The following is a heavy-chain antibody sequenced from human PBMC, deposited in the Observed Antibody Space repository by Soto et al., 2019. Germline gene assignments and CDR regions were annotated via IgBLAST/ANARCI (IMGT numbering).Heavy chain of an antibody. CDR1: GGSIIYYC. J-gene: IGHJ4*02. CDR2: IYYSGST. V-gene: IGHV4-31*03. D-gene: IGHD6-13*01. CDR3: ARAYSSWYWDY. Sequence: PSETLSLTGTFSGGSIIYYCWIWIRQHPGKGLEWIGYIYYSGSTYYNPSLKSRVTISPDTSKNQFSLKLDSVTAADTAVYYCARAYSSWYWDYWGQGTLVTVSS.